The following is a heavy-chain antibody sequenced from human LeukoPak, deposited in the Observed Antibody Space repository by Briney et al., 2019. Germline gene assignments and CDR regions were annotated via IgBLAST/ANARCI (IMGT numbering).Heavy chain of an antibody. J-gene: IGHJ5*02. CDR3: ASDHLQYSEGNWFDP. CDR2: IIPIFGTA. V-gene: IGHV1-69*05. D-gene: IGHD5-24*01. CDR1: GGTFSSYA. Sequence: SVKVSCKASGGTFSSYAISWVRQAPGQGLEWMGRIIPIFGTANYAQKFQGRVTITTDESTSTSYMELSSLRSEDTAVYYCASDHLQYSEGNWFDPWGQGTLVTVSS.